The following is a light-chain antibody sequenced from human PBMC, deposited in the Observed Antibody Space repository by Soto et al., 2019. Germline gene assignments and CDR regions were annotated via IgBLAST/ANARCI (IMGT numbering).Light chain of an antibody. CDR1: QSVTTN. CDR3: LQYHNWPPWT. V-gene: IGKV3-15*01. CDR2: DTS. J-gene: IGKJ1*01. Sequence: EIVMTQSPDTLSVSPGERATLSCRASQSVTTNLAWYQQKLGQAPRLLIYDTSTRAAGVPARFSGSGSETEFTLTIIGLQSEDFAIYYCLQYHNWPPWTFGQGTRVDVK.